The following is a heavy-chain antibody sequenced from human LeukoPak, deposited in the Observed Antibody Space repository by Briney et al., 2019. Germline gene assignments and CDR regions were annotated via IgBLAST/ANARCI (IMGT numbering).Heavy chain of an antibody. V-gene: IGHV4-59*01. CDR3: ARSSIVVVRGFDY. D-gene: IGHD3-22*01. Sequence: SETLSLTCTVSGGSISSYYWSCIRQPPGKGLEWIGYIYYSGSTNYNPSLKSRVTISVDTSKNQFSLKLSSVTAADTAVYYCARSSIVVVRGFDYWGQGTLVTVPS. J-gene: IGHJ4*02. CDR1: GGSISSYY. CDR2: IYYSGST.